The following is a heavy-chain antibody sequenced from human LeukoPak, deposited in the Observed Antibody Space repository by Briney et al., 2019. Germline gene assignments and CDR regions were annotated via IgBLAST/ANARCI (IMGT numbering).Heavy chain of an antibody. J-gene: IGHJ4*02. CDR3: ARGAYYYDSGGYDTADY. D-gene: IGHD3-22*01. CDR1: VYTFSSYW. V-gene: IGHV3-74*01. Sequence: PGGSLRLSCAASVYTFSSYWMHWVRQAPGKGLVWVSRINSDGRSTSYADSVKGRFTISRDNAKNTLYLQMNSLRAEDTAVYYCARGAYYYDSGGYDTADYWGQGTLVTVSS. CDR2: INSDGRST.